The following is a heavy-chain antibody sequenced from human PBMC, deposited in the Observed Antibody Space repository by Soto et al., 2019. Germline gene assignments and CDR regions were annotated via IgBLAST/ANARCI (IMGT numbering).Heavy chain of an antibody. Sequence: ASVKVSCKASGYTFTSYGISWVRRAPGQGLEWMGWISAYNGNTNYAQKLQGRVTMTTDTSTSTAYMELRSLRSDDTAVYYCARRDVCGYVHYYYYGMDVWGPGTTVTVSS. CDR2: ISAYNGNT. D-gene: IGHD6-25*01. J-gene: IGHJ6*02. V-gene: IGHV1-18*01. CDR3: ARRDVCGYVHYYYYGMDV. CDR1: GYTFTSYG.